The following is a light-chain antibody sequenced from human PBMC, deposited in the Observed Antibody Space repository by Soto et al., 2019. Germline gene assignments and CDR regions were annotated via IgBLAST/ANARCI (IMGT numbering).Light chain of an antibody. V-gene: IGKV4-1*01. CDR3: QQYHSDPIT. J-gene: IGKJ5*01. CDR2: WAS. CDR1: QSVLSTSNNKNY. Sequence: DFVMTQSLDFLAVSLGERATINCKSSQSVLSTSNNKNYLAWFQHKPGQPPKLVIYWASVRASGVPDRFSGSGSGTDFTLTISSLQAEDVAVYYCQQYHSDPITFGQGTRLEI.